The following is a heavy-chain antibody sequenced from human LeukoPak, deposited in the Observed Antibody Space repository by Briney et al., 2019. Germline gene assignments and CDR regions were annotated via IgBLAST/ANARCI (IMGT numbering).Heavy chain of an antibody. Sequence: GESLKISCKASGYSFITYWIGWVRQMPGKGLEWMGIIYPGDSDTRYSPSFQGQVTFSVDKSISTAYLLWSSLEASDTAIYYCARQVNGGNFDYWGQGTLVTISS. CDR3: ARQVNGGNFDY. V-gene: IGHV5-51*01. CDR1: GYSFITYW. CDR2: IYPGDSDT. D-gene: IGHD2-8*01. J-gene: IGHJ4*02.